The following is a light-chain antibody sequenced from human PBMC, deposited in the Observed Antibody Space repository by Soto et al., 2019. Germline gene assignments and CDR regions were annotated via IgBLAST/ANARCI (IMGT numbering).Light chain of an antibody. CDR3: QAWDSSTVV. CDR2: QDS. J-gene: IGLJ2*01. Sequence: SYDLTQPPSVSVSPGQTASITCSGDKLGDKYACWYQQKPGQSPVLVIYQDSKRPSRIPERFSGSNSGNTATLTISGTQAMDEADYYCQAWDSSTVVFGGWTKLTVL. V-gene: IGLV3-1*01. CDR1: KLGDKY.